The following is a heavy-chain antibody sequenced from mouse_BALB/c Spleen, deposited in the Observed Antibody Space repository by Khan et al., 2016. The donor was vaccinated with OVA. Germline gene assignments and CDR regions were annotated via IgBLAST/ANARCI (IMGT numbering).Heavy chain of an antibody. CDR2: ITSGGSF. D-gene: IGHD3-3*01. J-gene: IGHJ3*01. Sequence: EVQLQESGPGLVKPSQSLSLTCSVTGYSITSGYYWNWIRQFLGNKLECMGYITSGGSFNYNPSLKNRISITRDTSNNQFFLKLNSVTPEDTATYYCARAGRWFDYWGQGTLVTVSA. CDR1: GYSITSGYY. V-gene: IGHV3-6*02. CDR3: ARAGRWFDY.